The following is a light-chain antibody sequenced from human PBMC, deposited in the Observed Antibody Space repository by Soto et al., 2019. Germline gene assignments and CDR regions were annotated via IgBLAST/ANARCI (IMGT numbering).Light chain of an antibody. CDR1: QSISSY. CDR2: AAS. V-gene: IGKV1-39*01. J-gene: IGKJ1*01. Sequence: DIQMAQSPSSLSASVGDRVTITCRASQSISSYLNWYQQKPGKAPKLLIYAASSLQSGVPSRFSGSESGTDYTLTVSSLQREDFATYYCQQSYTTPPAFGQGTKVEIK. CDR3: QQSYTTPPA.